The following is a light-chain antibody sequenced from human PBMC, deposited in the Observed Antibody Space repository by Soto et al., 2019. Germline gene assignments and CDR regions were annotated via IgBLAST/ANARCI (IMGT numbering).Light chain of an antibody. J-gene: IGKJ3*01. CDR3: QKYDSAPLFT. CDR2: AAS. V-gene: IGKV1-27*01. Sequence: DIQMTQTPPSLSASVGDRVTITCRASQAISKYLAWYQQKPWKVPKLLIYAASTLQSGVPSRFSGSGSGTEFTLTISSLQPEDVATYYCQKYDSAPLFTFGPGTRVDVK. CDR1: QAISKY.